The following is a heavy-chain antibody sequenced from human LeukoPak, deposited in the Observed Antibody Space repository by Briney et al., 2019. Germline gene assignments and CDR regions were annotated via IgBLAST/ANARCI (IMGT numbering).Heavy chain of an antibody. V-gene: IGHV4-38-2*02. CDR3: ARHVLRYFDWAGWFDP. Sequence: SETLSLTCTVSGYSISSGYYWGWIRQPPGKGLEWIGEINHSGSTNYNPSLKSRVTISVDTSKNQFSLKLSSVTAADTAVYYCARHVLRYFDWAGWFDPWGQGTLVTVSS. J-gene: IGHJ5*02. D-gene: IGHD3-9*01. CDR2: INHSGST. CDR1: GYSISSGYY.